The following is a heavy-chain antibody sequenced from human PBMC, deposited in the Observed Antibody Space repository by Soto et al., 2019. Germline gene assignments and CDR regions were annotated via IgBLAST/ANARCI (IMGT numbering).Heavy chain of an antibody. CDR1: GFTFGRYA. V-gene: IGHV3-23*01. CDR2: ITASGGTT. J-gene: IGHJ5*02. CDR3: AKATYDFWSACPEA. Sequence: EVQLLESGGALVQPGGSLRLSCGASGFTFGRYAMTWVRQAPGKGLEWVSAITASGGTTYYADSVKGRFSISRDNFNDTMYLQMSGLKVEDTAIYYCAKATYDFWSACPEAWGQGALVTVSS. D-gene: IGHD3-3*01.